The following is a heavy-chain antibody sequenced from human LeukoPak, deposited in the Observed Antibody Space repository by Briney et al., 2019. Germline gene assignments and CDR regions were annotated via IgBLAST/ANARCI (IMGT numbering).Heavy chain of an antibody. D-gene: IGHD2-8*02. J-gene: IGHJ4*02. Sequence: GGTLRLSCSASGFTFGDYAMSWVRQAPGKGQEWVGFVRSKAYGGTTEYAASVEGRFSISRDDSKSIAYLQMNSPKTEDTAVYYCSRDLNWCFDYWGQGILVTVSS. V-gene: IGHV3-49*04. CDR2: VRSKAYGGTT. CDR3: SRDLNWCFDY. CDR1: GFTFGDYA.